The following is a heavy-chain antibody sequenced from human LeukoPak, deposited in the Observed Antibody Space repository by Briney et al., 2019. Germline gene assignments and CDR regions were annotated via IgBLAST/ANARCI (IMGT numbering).Heavy chain of an antibody. CDR3: AMIGRGYSYGSHFDY. D-gene: IGHD5-18*01. V-gene: IGHV1-69*01. J-gene: IGHJ4*02. Sequence: SVKVSCKASGGTFSSYAISWVRQAPGQGLEWMGGIIPIFGTANYAQKFQGRVTITADESTSTAHMELSSLRSEDTAVYYCAMIGRGYSYGSHFDYWGQGTLVTVSS. CDR1: GGTFSSYA. CDR2: IIPIFGTA.